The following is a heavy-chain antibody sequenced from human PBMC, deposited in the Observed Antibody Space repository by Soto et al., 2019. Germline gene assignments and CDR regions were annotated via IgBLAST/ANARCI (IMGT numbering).Heavy chain of an antibody. CDR3: AREGITGTTYYFDY. V-gene: IGHV4-30-4*01. J-gene: IGHJ4*02. Sequence: PSETLSLTCTVSGGSISSGDYYWSWIRQPPGKGLEWIGYIYYSGSTYYNTSLKSRVTISVDTSKNQFSLKLSSVTAADTFVYYCAREGITGTTYYFDYWGQGTLVTVPS. D-gene: IGHD1-7*01. CDR2: IYYSGST. CDR1: GGSISSGDYY.